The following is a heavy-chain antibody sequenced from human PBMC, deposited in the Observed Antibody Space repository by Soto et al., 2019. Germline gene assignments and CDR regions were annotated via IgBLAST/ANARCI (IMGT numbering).Heavy chain of an antibody. CDR1: GASIRSGGYY. J-gene: IGHJ4*02. Sequence: PSETLSLTCIVSGASIRSGGYYWSWLRQSPGKGLEWIGHIYYTGSTFYSPSLKSRLTISLDTSKNQFSLDLRSVTAADTAMYYCARIEMASIKWGRGTLVPVSS. V-gene: IGHV4-31*03. CDR3: ARIEMASIK. D-gene: IGHD3-22*01. CDR2: IYYTGST.